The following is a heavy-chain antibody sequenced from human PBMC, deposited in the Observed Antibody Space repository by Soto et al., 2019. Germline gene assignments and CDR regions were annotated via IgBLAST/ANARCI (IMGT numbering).Heavy chain of an antibody. V-gene: IGHV3-23*01. CDR3: AKVFYYYDSSGYYYFDY. CDR1: GFTFSSYA. D-gene: IGHD3-22*01. CDR2: ISGSGSTI. J-gene: IGHJ4*02. Sequence: LRLSCAASGFTFSSYAVSWVRQAPGKGPEWISSISGSGSTIYYADSAKGRFTISRDNSKNTLYLQMSSLRAEDTAVYYCAKVFYYYDSSGYYYFDYWGQGTLVTVSS.